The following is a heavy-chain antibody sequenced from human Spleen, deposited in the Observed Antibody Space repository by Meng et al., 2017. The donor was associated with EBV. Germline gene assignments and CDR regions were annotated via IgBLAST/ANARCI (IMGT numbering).Heavy chain of an antibody. D-gene: IGHD2-2*01. J-gene: IGHJ5*02. CDR3: ARGRIVVVPAARVRFDP. Sequence: QVQLSAWGAGLLKPSENLSLTCAVYGGSFSGYYWSWIRQPPGKGLEWIGEINHSGSTNYNPSLKSRVTISVDTSKNQFSLKLSSVTAADTAVYYCARGRIVVVPAARVRFDPWGQGTLVTVSS. V-gene: IGHV4-34*01. CDR2: INHSGST. CDR1: GGSFSGYY.